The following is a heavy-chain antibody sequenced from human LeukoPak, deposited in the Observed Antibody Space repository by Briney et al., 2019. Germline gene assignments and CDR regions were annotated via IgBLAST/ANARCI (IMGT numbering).Heavy chain of an antibody. J-gene: IGHJ4*02. V-gene: IGHV3-30*18. CDR1: GFTFSSYG. Sequence: PGGSLRLSCAASGFTFSSYGMHWVRQAPGKGLEWVAVISYDGSNKYYADSVKGRFTISRDNSKNTLYLQMNSLRAEDTAVYYCAKERRAMVRGALGYWGQGTLVTVSS. CDR3: AKERRAMVRGALGY. D-gene: IGHD3-10*01. CDR2: ISYDGSNK.